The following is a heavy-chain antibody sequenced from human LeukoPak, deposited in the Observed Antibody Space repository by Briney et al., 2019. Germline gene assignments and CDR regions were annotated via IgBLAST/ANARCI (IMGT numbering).Heavy chain of an antibody. D-gene: IGHD6-19*01. CDR3: AKCSTSAYTTGWCNWIDP. J-gene: IGHJ5*02. V-gene: IGHV3-74*01. CDR1: GFSFSGHW. CDR2: ISPTGSTT. Sequence: PGGSLRLSCIASGFSFSGHWMHWARQLPGKGLVWVSRISPTGSTTSYADSVKGRFTVSRDNAKNTLYLQVNNLRAEDTAVYYCAKCSTSAYTTGWCNWIDPWGQGTLVTVSS.